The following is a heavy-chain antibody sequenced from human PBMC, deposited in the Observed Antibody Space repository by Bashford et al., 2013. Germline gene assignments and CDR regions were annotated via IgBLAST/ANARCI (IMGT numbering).Heavy chain of an antibody. V-gene: IGHV1-46*01. CDR3: ARGAYYFDSSACLAH. CDR1: GYTFTRNY. J-gene: IGHJ1*01. Sequence: VASVKVSCQASGYTFTRNYIYWVRQAPGQGLEWMGIINPSGGSTRYAQRFQGRVTITRDTSASTAYMELSSLRSEDTAVYYCARGAYYFDSSACLAHWGQGTLVTVSS. CDR2: INPSGGST. D-gene: IGHD3-22*01.